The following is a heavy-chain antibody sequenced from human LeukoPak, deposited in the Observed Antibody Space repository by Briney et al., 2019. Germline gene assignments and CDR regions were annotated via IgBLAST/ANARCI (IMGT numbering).Heavy chain of an antibody. CDR1: GFTFSTYG. CDR2: ISASGDST. J-gene: IGHJ4*02. V-gene: IGHV3-23*01. Sequence: HPGGSLRLSCAASGFTFSTYGMGWVRQAPGKGLAWVSGISASGDSTYNAESVRGRFTISRDNSKNMLYLQMNSLRVDDTAVYYCAKGVEWLVAGLIDDWGKGTLVSVSS. D-gene: IGHD3-3*01. CDR3: AKGVEWLVAGLIDD.